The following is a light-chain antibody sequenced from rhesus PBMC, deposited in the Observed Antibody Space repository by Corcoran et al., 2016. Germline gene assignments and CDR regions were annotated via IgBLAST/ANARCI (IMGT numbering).Light chain of an antibody. CDR1: QGINKE. V-gene: IGKV1-94*01. Sequence: DIQMTQSPSSLSASVGDRVTVTCRASQGINKELIWYQQKPGKAPTLLIYAASSLQTGVSFRFSGSGSGTYYTLTISSLQPEDVATYYCLQDYTTPWTFGQGTKVEIK. CDR3: LQDYTTPWT. J-gene: IGKJ1*01. CDR2: AAS.